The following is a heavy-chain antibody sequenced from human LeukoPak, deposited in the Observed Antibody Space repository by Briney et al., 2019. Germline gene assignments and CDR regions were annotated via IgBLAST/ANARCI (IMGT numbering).Heavy chain of an antibody. CDR3: ARAYWGLGAFDI. V-gene: IGHV4-38-2*02. CDR2: IYHSGST. J-gene: IGHJ3*02. Sequence: SETLSLTCTVSGYSISSGYYWDWIRQPPGKGVEWIGYIYHSGSTYYNPSLKNQLTISVDTSKNQFSLMLSSVTAADTAVYYCARAYWGLGAFDIWGQGTMVTVSS. D-gene: IGHD7-27*01. CDR1: GYSISSGYY.